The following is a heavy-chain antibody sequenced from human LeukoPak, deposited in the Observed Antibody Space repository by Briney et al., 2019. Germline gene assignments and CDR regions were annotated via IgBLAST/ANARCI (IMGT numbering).Heavy chain of an antibody. J-gene: IGHJ4*02. CDR2: IRYDGSIK. V-gene: IGHV3-30*02. CDR3: VKDSPLDY. CDR1: GFTFSNYG. Sequence: GGSLRLSCTTSGFTFSNYGMLWVRQAPGKGLDWVAFIRYDGSIKYYADSVKGRFTISRDNSRTTLYLQMNSLRIEDTALYYCVKDSPLDYWGRGTLVIASS.